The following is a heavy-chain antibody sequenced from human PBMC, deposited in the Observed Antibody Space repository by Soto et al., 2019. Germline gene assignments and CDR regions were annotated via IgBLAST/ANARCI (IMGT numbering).Heavy chain of an antibody. V-gene: IGHV1-18*01. CDR2: ISAYNGNT. CDR1: VFTFTSYA. Sequence: ASVEVSCKASVFTFTSYAIRWVRQAPGQGLEWMGWISAYNGNTNYAQKLQGRVTMTTDTSTSTAYMELRSLRSDDTAVYYCARENSSGWYEAFDIWGQGTMVTVSS. J-gene: IGHJ3*02. CDR3: ARENSSGWYEAFDI. D-gene: IGHD6-19*01.